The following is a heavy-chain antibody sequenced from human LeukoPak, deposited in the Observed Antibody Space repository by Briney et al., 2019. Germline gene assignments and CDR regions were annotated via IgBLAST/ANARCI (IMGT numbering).Heavy chain of an antibody. Sequence: ASVKVSCKASGYTFTSYYMHWVRQAPGQGLEWMGIINPSGGSTSYAQKFQGRVTMTRDTSTSTVYMELSSLRSEDTAVYYCARDDTIFGVVAYYFDYWGQGTLVTVSS. CDR1: GYTFTSYY. J-gene: IGHJ4*02. CDR3: ARDDTIFGVVAYYFDY. CDR2: INPSGGST. V-gene: IGHV1-46*01. D-gene: IGHD3-3*01.